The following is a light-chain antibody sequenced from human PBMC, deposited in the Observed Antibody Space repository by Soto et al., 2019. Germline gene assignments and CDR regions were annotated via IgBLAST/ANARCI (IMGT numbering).Light chain of an antibody. CDR1: QSVSSSY. J-gene: IGKJ3*01. Sequence: EIVLTQSPGTLSLSPGERATLSCRASQSVSSSYLAWYQHKPGQAPRLLIYDASARVTGIPDRFSGSGSGTDFTLTISRLEPEDFAVYYCQQYADSPITFGPGTKVDVK. CDR3: QQYADSPIT. CDR2: DAS. V-gene: IGKV3-20*01.